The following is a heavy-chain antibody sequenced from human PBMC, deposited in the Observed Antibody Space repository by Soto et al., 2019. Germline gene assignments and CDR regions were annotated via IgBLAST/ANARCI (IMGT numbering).Heavy chain of an antibody. CDR2: ISAYNGNT. Sequence: ASVKVSCKASGYTFTSYGISWVRQAPRQGLEWMGWISAYNGNTNYAQKLQGRVTMTTDTSTSTAYMELRSLRSDDTAVYYCARMIPITMVRGVIISLGYYYGMDVWGQGTTVTVSS. V-gene: IGHV1-18*01. CDR3: ARMIPITMVRGVIISLGYYYGMDV. CDR1: GYTFTSYG. D-gene: IGHD3-10*01. J-gene: IGHJ6*02.